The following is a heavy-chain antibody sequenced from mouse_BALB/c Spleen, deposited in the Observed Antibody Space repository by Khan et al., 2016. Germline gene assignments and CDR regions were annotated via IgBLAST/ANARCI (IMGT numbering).Heavy chain of an antibody. CDR1: GYSFTDYN. CDR2: IDPYNGGT. D-gene: IGHD2-4*01. Sequence: VRLQQSGPELVKPGASVKVSCKASGYSFTDYNMYWVKQSHGKSLEWIGYIDPYNGGTNYNQKFKDKATLTVDKSSSTAFMHLNSLTSEDSAVYYCARSTMIATDWFAYWGQGTLVTVSA. V-gene: IGHV1S135*01. J-gene: IGHJ3*01. CDR3: ARSTMIATDWFAY.